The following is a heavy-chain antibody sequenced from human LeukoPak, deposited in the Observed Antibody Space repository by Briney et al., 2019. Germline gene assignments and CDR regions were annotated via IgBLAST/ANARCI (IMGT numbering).Heavy chain of an antibody. CDR1: GGSISSYY. D-gene: IGHD2-2*01. V-gene: IGHV4-59*08. J-gene: IGHJ3*02. CDR2: IFYSGGS. CDR3: ARLGSTFDI. Sequence: SGTLSLTCTVSGGSISSYYWTWIRQPPGKGLEWIGYIFYSGGSNYNPSLKSRVTISVDTSRNHFSLKLSSVTAADTAVYYCARLGSTFDIWGQGTMVTVSS.